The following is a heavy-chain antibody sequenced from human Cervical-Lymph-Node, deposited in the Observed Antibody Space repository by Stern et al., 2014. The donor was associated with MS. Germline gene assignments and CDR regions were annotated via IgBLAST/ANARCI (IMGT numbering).Heavy chain of an antibody. Sequence: QVTLRESGPTLVKPTQTLTLTCTFSGFSLSTSGVGVGWIRQPPGKALEWLALLYWDDDKRYSPSKKSRLTITKDTSKNQVVLTMTNMDPVDTATYYCAHTTYYYGSGSYRYFDYWGQGTLVTVSS. D-gene: IGHD3-10*01. CDR1: GFSLSTSGVG. V-gene: IGHV2-5*02. J-gene: IGHJ4*02. CDR3: AHTTYYYGSGSYRYFDY. CDR2: LYWDDDK.